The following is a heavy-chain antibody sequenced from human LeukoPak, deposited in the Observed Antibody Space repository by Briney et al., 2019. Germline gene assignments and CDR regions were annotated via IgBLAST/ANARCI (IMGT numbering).Heavy chain of an antibody. D-gene: IGHD4-17*01. J-gene: IGHJ4*02. V-gene: IGHV1-69*13. CDR3: ARDLDYGDYVGVIDY. Sequence: ASVKVSCKASGGTFSSYAISWVRPAPGQGLEWMGGIIPIFGTANYAQKFQGRVTITADESTSTAYMELSSLRSEDTAVYYCARDLDYGDYVGVIDYWGQGTLVTVSS. CDR2: IIPIFGTA. CDR1: GGTFSSYA.